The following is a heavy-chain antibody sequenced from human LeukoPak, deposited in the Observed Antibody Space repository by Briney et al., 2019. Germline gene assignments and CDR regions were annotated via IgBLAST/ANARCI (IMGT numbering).Heavy chain of an antibody. J-gene: IGHJ4*02. CDR2: IYYSGST. CDR3: ARQYSGYDPYDY. D-gene: IGHD5-12*01. Sequence: SETLSLTCTVSGGSISSYYWSWIRQPPGKGLEWIGYIYYSGSTNYNPSLKSRVTISVDTSKNQFSLKLSSVTAADTAVYYCARQYSGYDPYDYWGQGTLVTVPS. CDR1: GGSISSYY. V-gene: IGHV4-59*08.